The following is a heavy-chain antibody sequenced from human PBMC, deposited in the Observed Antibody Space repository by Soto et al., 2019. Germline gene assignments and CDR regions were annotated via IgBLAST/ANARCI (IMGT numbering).Heavy chain of an antibody. J-gene: IGHJ4*02. D-gene: IGHD3-3*01. V-gene: IGHV3-23*01. Sequence: EVQLLESGGGLVQPGGSLRLSCAASGFTFSNYGMSWVRQAPGKGREWVSVMSGSGDDAYYADSVKGRFTISRDNSKNTLYLQMNSLRAEDTAVYFCAKKVTIYAVDPADYWGQGTQVAVSS. CDR3: AKKVTIYAVDPADY. CDR1: GFTFSNYG. CDR2: MSGSGDDA.